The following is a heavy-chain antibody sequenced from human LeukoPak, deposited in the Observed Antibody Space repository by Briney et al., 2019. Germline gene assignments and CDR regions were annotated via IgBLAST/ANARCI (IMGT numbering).Heavy chain of an antibody. CDR3: ARQTGITGTTDY. D-gene: IGHD1-7*01. CDR1: GGSFSGYY. J-gene: IGHJ4*02. Sequence: SETLSLTCAVYGGSFSGYYWSWIRQPPGKGLEWIGEINHSGSTNYNPSLKSRVTISVDTSKNQFSLKLSSVTAADTAVYYCARQTGITGTTDYWGQGTLVTLSS. CDR2: INHSGST. V-gene: IGHV4-34*01.